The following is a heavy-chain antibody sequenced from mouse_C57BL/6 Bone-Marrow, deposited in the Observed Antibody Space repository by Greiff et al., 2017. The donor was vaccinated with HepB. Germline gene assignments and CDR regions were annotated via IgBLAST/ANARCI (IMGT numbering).Heavy chain of an antibody. V-gene: IGHV3-6*01. CDR3: AGEVP. CDR2: ISYDGSN. J-gene: IGHJ3*01. CDR1: GYSITSGYY. Sequence: ESGPGLVKPSQSLSLTCSVTGYSITSGYYWNWIRQFPGNKLEWMCYISYDGSNNYNPSLKNRISITRDITKNQFFLKVNSVSTEDTSTYYCAGEVPWGQGTLVTVSA.